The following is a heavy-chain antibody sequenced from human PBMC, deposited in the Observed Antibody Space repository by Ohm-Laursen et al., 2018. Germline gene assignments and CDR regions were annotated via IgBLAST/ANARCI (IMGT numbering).Heavy chain of an antibody. V-gene: IGHV3-33*01. CDR3: ASTYLGY. J-gene: IGHJ4*02. Sequence: SLRLSCAASGFTFSAYGMHWVRQAPGKGLEWVADIWYDGVNKYYADSVKGRFTISRDNSKNTVYLQMNSLRADDTAVYYCASTYLGYWGQGTLVTVSS. CDR2: IWYDGVNK. CDR1: GFTFSAYG.